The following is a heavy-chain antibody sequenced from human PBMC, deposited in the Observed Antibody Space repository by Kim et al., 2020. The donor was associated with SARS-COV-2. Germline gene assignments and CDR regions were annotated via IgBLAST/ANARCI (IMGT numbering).Heavy chain of an antibody. V-gene: IGHV3-21*04. CDR1: GFTFSSYS. CDR2: ISSSSSYI. J-gene: IGHJ5*02. D-gene: IGHD2-15*01. CDR3: ARDDCSGGSCYSPFPWFDP. Sequence: GGSLRLSCAASGFTFSSYSMNWVRQAPGKGLEWVSSISSSSSYIYYADSVKGRFTISRDNAKNSLYLQMNSLRAEDTAVYYCARDDCSGGSCYSPFPWFDPWGQGTLVTVSS.